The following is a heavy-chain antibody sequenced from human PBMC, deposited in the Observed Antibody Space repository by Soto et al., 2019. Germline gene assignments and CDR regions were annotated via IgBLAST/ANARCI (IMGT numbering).Heavy chain of an antibody. CDR1: GFAVSSKY. CDR2: IYGGGTT. D-gene: IGHD6-19*01. CDR3: VQTTGWPGFDF. V-gene: IGHV3-53*01. J-gene: IGHJ4*02. Sequence: EVQLVESGGGLIQPGGSLRLSCAASGFAVSSKYMTWVRQAPGKGLEWVSVIYGGGTTYYADSVKGRFTISRDTSKNTLYLQMXXXXXXXXXXXXXVQTTGWPGFDFWGQGTLVTVSS.